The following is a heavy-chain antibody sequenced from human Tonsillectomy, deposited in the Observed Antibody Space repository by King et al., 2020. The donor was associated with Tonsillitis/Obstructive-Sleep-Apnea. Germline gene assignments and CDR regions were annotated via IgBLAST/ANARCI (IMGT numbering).Heavy chain of an antibody. V-gene: IGHV4-59*01. CDR2: IYYGGST. CDR1: GGSISNYY. CDR3: AGVFPGATVDY. Sequence: LQESGPGLVKPSETLSLTCTVSGGSISNYYWSWIRQPPGKGLEWIGYIYYGGSTNYNPSLKSRVTISVDTSKNQFSLKVTSVTAADTAVYYCAGVFPGATVDYWGQGTLVTVSS. J-gene: IGHJ4*02. D-gene: IGHD6-25*01.